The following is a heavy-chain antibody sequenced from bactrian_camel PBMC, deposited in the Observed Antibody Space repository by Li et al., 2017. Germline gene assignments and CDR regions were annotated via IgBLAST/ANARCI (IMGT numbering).Heavy chain of an antibody. CDR1: GYTHRSYC. J-gene: IGHJ6*01. CDR3: AARGPYCYTKLSVRDFTY. CDR2: IDSDGNT. D-gene: IGHD2*01. Sequence: HVQLVESGGGSVRAGGSLTLSCAASGYTHRSYCMGWARQAPGKEREGVAAIDSDGNTSYADSVKGRFTITKDNAKNTVTLQMNSLKPEDTAMYYCAARGPYCYTKLSVRDFTYWGQGTQVTVS. V-gene: IGHV3S9*01.